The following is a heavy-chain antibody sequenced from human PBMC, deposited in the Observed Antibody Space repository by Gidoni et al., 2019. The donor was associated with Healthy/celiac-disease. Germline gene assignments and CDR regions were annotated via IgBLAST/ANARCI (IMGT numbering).Heavy chain of an antibody. CDR3: ARHPPGSSSWNDYYGMDV. CDR2: IYPGDSDT. V-gene: IGHV5-51*01. Sequence: EVQLVQSGAEVKKPGESLTISCKGSGYSFTSYWIGWVRQMPGKGLEWMGIIYPGDSDTRYSPSFQGQVTISADKSISTAYLQWSSLKASDTAMYYCARHPPGSSSWNDYYGMDVWGQGTTVTVSS. D-gene: IGHD6-13*01. CDR1: GYSFTSYW. J-gene: IGHJ6*02.